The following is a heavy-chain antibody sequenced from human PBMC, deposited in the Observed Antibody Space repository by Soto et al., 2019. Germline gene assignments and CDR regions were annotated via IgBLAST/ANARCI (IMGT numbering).Heavy chain of an antibody. V-gene: IGHV1-69*06. Sequence: QVQLVQSGAELNKPGSSVKVSCKASGGTFSSYAISWVRQAPGQGLEWMGGIIPIFGTANYAQKFQGRVTITADKSTRTAYMELSSLRSEDTSVYYCARDGARKDSSIWFAFDIWGQGTMVTVSS. CDR2: IIPIFGTA. CDR1: GGTFSSYA. J-gene: IGHJ3*02. CDR3: ARDGARKDSSIWFAFDI. D-gene: IGHD6-13*01.